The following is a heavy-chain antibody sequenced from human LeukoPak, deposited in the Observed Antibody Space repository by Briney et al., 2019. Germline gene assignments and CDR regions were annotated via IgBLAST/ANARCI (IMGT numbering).Heavy chain of an antibody. CDR2: INHDGTIT. D-gene: IGHD4-17*01. CDR1: GFTFSDYW. CDR3: ARDNWGYTVTTEFDS. Sequence: GGSLTLSCAASGFTFSDYWMHWVRQAPGKGLVWVSRINHDGTITTNADSVKGRFTISGDNAKNTLYLQMSSLRAEDTAVYYCARDNWGYTVTTEFDSWGQGTLVTVSS. J-gene: IGHJ4*02. V-gene: IGHV3-74*03.